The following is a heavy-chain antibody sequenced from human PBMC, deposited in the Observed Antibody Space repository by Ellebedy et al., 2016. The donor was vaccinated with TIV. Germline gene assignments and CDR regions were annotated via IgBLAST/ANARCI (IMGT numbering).Heavy chain of an antibody. CDR2: IYTSGST. D-gene: IGHD5-18*01. V-gene: IGHV4-4*07. Sequence: SETLSLXCTVSGGSLSSYYWSWIRQPAGKGLEWIGRIYTSGSTNYNPSLKSRVTISVDTSKNQFSLKLSSVTAADTAVYYCARGSKVVRGYSYGYGWFDPWGQGTLVTVSS. CDR1: GGSLSSYY. J-gene: IGHJ5*02. CDR3: ARGSKVVRGYSYGYGWFDP.